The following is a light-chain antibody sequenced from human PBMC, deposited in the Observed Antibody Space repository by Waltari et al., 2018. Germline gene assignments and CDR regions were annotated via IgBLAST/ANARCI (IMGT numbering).Light chain of an antibody. Sequence: QSALTQPASVSGSPGQSITVSCTGISNDVGIHNFVSWYQHHPGKPPKVVIYDVSYRPSAVSDRFSGSKSGNTASLTISGLQAEDEADYYCSSYTSNNAVFGGGTKLTVL. V-gene: IGLV2-14*03. CDR2: DVS. CDR1: SNDVGIHNF. CDR3: SSYTSNNAV. J-gene: IGLJ3*02.